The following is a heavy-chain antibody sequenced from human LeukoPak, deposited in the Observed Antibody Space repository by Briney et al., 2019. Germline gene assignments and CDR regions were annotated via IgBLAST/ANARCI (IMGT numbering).Heavy chain of an antibody. CDR1: GYTFSGYY. V-gene: IGHV1-18*04. J-gene: IGHJ4*02. CDR3: ARGDIVGATHFDY. Sequence: ASVKVSCKASGYTFSGYYMHWVRQAPGQGLEWMGWISAYNGNTNYAQKLQGRVTMTTDTSTSTAYMELRSLRSDDTAVYYCARGDIVGATHFDYWGQGTLVTVSS. D-gene: IGHD1-26*01. CDR2: ISAYNGNT.